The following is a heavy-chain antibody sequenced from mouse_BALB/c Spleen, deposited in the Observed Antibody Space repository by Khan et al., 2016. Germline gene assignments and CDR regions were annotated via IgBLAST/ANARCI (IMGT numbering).Heavy chain of an antibody. CDR2: INSNGGST. CDR1: GFTFSSYG. D-gene: IGHD2-3*01. Sequence: EVQLLETGGGLVQPGGSLKLSCAASGFTFSSYGMSWVRQTPDKRLELVATINSNGGSTYYPDSVKGRFTISRDNAKNTLYLQMSSLKSEDTAMYYCARGGYYEAYWGQGTTLTVSS. J-gene: IGHJ2*01. CDR3: ARGGYYEAY. V-gene: IGHV5-6-3*01.